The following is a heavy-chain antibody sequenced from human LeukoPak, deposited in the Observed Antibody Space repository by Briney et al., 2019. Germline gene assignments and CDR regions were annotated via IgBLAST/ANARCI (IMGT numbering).Heavy chain of an antibody. V-gene: IGHV3-72*01. J-gene: IGHJ3*02. CDR1: GFTFSEHY. D-gene: IGHD3-9*01. Sequence: GGSLRLSCAASGFTFSEHYMDWVRQAPGKGLEWVGRIRNKANRYTTEYAASVKGRFTISRDDSKNSLYLQVNSLKTEDTAVYYCATSNYDILTGYRRDAFDIWGQGTVVTVSS. CDR3: ATSNYDILTGYRRDAFDI. CDR2: IRNKANRYTT.